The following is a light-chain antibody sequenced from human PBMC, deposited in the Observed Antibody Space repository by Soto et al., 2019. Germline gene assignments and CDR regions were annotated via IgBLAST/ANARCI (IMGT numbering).Light chain of an antibody. CDR2: WAS. J-gene: IGKJ2*01. V-gene: IGKV4-1*01. CDR1: QSVLYNSNNKNY. Sequence: DIVMTQSPDSLAVSLGERATINCKSSQSVLYNSNNKNYLAWYQQRPGQPPKLLIYWASTRESGVPDRFSGSGSGTDFTLTITSLEAEDGAVYYCQQYESTPPTFGQGTKLEIK. CDR3: QQYESTPPT.